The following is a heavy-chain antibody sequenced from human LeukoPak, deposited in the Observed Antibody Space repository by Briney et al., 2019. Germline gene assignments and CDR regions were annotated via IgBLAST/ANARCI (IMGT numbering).Heavy chain of an antibody. CDR2: INHSGST. J-gene: IGHJ4*02. V-gene: IGHV4-34*01. Sequence: SETLSLTCAVYGGSFSGYYWSWIRQPPGKGLEWIGEINHSGSTNYNPSLKSRVTISVDTSKNQFSLKLSSVTAADTAVYYCVTYYFDSSGPKKNYWGQGTLVSVSS. CDR1: GGSFSGYY. CDR3: VTYYFDSSGPKKNY. D-gene: IGHD3-22*01.